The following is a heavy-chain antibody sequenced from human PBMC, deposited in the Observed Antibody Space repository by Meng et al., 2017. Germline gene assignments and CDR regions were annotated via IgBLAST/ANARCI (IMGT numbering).Heavy chain of an antibody. D-gene: IGHD3-10*01. J-gene: IGHJ4*02. CDR1: GFTFSSYA. CDR3: AKDPFGSGSYSDY. CDR2: ISGSGGST. Sequence: ESLKISCAASGFTFSSYAMSWVRQAPGKGLEWVSAISGSGGSTYYADSVKGRFTISRDNSKNTLYLQMNSLRAEDTAVYYCAKDPFGSGSYSDYWGQGTLVTVSS. V-gene: IGHV3-23*01.